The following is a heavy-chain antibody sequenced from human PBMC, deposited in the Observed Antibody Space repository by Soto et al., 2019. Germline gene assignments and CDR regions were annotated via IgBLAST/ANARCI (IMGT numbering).Heavy chain of an antibody. V-gene: IGHV1-18*04. CDR2: ISAYNGNT. CDR3: ARDGMRDIVVVVAAPSYYYYGMDV. D-gene: IGHD2-15*01. Sequence: ASVKVSCKASGYTFTSYGISWVRQAPGQGLEWMGWISAYNGNTNYAQKLQGRVTMTTGTSTSTAYMELRSLRSDDTAVYYCARDGMRDIVVVVAAPSYYYYGMDVWGQGTTVTVSS. CDR1: GYTFTSYG. J-gene: IGHJ6*02.